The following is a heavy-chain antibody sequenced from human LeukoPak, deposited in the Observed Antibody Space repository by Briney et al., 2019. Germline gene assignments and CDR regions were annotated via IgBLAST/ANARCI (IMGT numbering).Heavy chain of an antibody. CDR3: TRHFPQVRDY. CDR1: GFTFSGPA. V-gene: IGHV3-73*01. Sequence: GGSLRLSCAASGFTFSGPAMHWVRQASGKGLEWVGRIRSKANSYATAYAASVKGRFTISRDDSKNTAYLQMNSLKTEDTAVYYCTRHFPQVRDYWGQGTLVTVSS. J-gene: IGHJ4*02. D-gene: IGHD5-24*01. CDR2: IRSKANSYAT.